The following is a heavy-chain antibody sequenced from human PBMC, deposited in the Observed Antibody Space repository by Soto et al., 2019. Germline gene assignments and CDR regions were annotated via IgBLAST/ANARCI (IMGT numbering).Heavy chain of an antibody. D-gene: IGHD3-9*01. CDR1: GGSISSGGYS. CDR3: ASGSVAHYDILTGDY. V-gene: IGHV4-30-2*01. CDR2: MYHSGST. J-gene: IGHJ4*02. Sequence: SETLSLTCAVSGGSISSGGYSWSWIRQPPGKGLEWIGYMYHSGSTYYNPSLKSRVTISIDTSKNQFSLKLSSVTAADTAVYYCASGSVAHYDILTGDYWGQGTLVTVSS.